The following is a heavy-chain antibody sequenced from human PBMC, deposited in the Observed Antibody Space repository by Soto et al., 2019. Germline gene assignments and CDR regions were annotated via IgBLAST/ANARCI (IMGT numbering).Heavy chain of an antibody. CDR1: GFAFDDYA. J-gene: IGHJ6*03. CDR2: ISWNSNII. CDR3: AKDRLSMVRGVVPYYMDV. Sequence: EVQLVESGGGLVQPDRSLRLSCAASGFAFDDYAMHWVRQAPGKGLEWVSGISWNSNIIGYADSVKGRFNISRDNSKKSLYLQMNSLRTEDTALYYCAKDRLSMVRGVVPYYMDVWGKGTTVTVSS. D-gene: IGHD3-10*01. V-gene: IGHV3-9*01.